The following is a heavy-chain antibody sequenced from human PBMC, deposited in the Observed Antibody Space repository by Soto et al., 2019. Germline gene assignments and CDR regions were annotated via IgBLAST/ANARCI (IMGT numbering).Heavy chain of an antibody. CDR2: INHSGST. V-gene: IGHV4-34*01. J-gene: IGHJ3*02. CDR3: ARAQSSGPNDAFDI. CDR1: GGSFSGYY. Sequence: QVQLQQWGAGLLKPSETLSLTCAVYGGSFSGYYWSWIRQPPGKGLEWIGEINHSGSTNYNPSLKSRVTISVDTSKTQFSLKLSSVTAADTAVYYCARAQSSGPNDAFDIWGQGTMVTVSS. D-gene: IGHD3-3*01.